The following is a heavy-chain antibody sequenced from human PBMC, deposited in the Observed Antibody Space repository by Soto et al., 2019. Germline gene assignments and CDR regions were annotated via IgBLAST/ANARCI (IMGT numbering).Heavy chain of an antibody. J-gene: IGHJ4*02. D-gene: IGHD3-16*01. CDR1: GFTFKNYG. V-gene: IGHV3-33*05. CDR3: ARALRSYIGAYSDH. Sequence: QVQLVESGGGVVQPGGSLRLSCVGSGFTFKNYGMHWVRQAPGKGLEWLAVVSYDGTKTMYTDSVKGRISISRDNARNTLFLQMDSLTAEDTALYYCARALRSYIGAYSDHWGQGTPVTVSS. CDR2: VSYDGTKT.